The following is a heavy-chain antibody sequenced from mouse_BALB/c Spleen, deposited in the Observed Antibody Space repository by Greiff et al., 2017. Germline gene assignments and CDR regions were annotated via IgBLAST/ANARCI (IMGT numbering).Heavy chain of an antibody. V-gene: IGHV5-17*02. CDR3: ARSGTTVVPHYFDY. CDR1: GFTFSSFG. Sequence: EVKLQESGGGLVQPGGSRKLSCAASGFTFSSFGMHWVRQAPEKGLEWVAYISSGSSTIYYADTVKGRFTISRDNPKNTLFLQMTSLRSEDTAMYYCARSGTTVVPHYFDYWGQGTTLTVSS. D-gene: IGHD1-1*01. CDR2: ISSGSSTI. J-gene: IGHJ2*01.